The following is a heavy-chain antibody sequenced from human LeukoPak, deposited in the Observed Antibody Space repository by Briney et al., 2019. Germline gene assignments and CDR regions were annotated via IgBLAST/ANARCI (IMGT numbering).Heavy chain of an antibody. J-gene: IGHJ4*02. Sequence: GGSLRLSCAASGFTFSDYGMHWVRQAPGKGLEWVALISYDGGNKLYADSVRDRFTISRDNSKNTLFLQMNSLRTEDTAMYYCAKVFEVRGARRPKDYWGQGTLVIVSS. CDR3: AKVFEVRGARRPKDY. CDR2: ISYDGGNK. V-gene: IGHV3-30*18. D-gene: IGHD3-10*01. CDR1: GFTFSDYG.